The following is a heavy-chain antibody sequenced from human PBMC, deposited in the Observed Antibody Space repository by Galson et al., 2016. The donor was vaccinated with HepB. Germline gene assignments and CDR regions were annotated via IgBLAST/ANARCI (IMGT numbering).Heavy chain of an antibody. CDR2: ISNDGSTK. CDR1: GITFRSYT. Sequence: SLRLSCAVSGITFRSYTMNWVRQAPGKGLEWVAAISNDGSTKYYADSVKGRFAISRDNSKNTVYLQMNSLRPEDTAVYNCASRFCAHAVCYTLEDWGQGTLVTVSS. V-gene: IGHV3-30*09. J-gene: IGHJ4*02. CDR3: ASRFCAHAVCYTLED. D-gene: IGHD2-8*01.